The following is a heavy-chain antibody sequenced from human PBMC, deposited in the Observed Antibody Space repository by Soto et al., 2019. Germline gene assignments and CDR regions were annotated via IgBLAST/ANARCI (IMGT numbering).Heavy chain of an antibody. CDR3: AKGRRYYDSSGYWTPWEVNAFDI. V-gene: IGHV3-23*01. Sequence: EVQLLESGGGLVQPGGSLRLSCAASGFTFSSYAMSWVRQAPGKGLEWVSAISGSGGSTYYADSVKGRFTISRDNSKNTLYLQMNSLRAEDTAVYYCAKGRRYYDSSGYWTPWEVNAFDIWGQGTMVTVSS. J-gene: IGHJ3*02. D-gene: IGHD3-22*01. CDR1: GFTFSSYA. CDR2: ISGSGGST.